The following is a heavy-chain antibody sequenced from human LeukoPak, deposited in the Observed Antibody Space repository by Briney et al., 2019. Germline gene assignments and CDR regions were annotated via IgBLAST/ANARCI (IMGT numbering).Heavy chain of an antibody. CDR1: SFTSYW. CDR3: AREGWELGAFDI. Sequence: SFTSYWIGWVRQMPGKGLEWIGSIYYSGSTYYNPSLKSRVTISVDTSKNQFSLKLSSVTAADTAVYYCAREGWELGAFDIWGQGTMVTVSS. V-gene: IGHV4-39*07. D-gene: IGHD1-26*01. CDR2: IYYSGST. J-gene: IGHJ3*02.